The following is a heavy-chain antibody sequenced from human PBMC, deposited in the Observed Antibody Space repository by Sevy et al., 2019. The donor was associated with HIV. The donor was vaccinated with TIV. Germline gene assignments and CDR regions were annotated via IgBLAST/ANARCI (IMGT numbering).Heavy chain of an antibody. V-gene: IGHV3-7*01. J-gene: IGHJ4*02. D-gene: IGHD3-22*01. CDR1: GFSFSSYW. CDR2: IKQDESEK. CDR3: ARSNSGSFDY. Sequence: GGSLRLSCAASGFSFSSYWMHWVRQAPGKGLEWVANIKQDESEKYYVASVKGRFTISRDNAKNSLYLQMNSLRPEDTAVYYCARSNSGSFDYWGKGTLVTVSS.